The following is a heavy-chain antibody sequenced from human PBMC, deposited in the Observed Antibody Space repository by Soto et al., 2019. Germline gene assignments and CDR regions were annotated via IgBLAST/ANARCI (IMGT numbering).Heavy chain of an antibody. D-gene: IGHD5-12*01. CDR1: RYTLTELS. V-gene: IGHV1-24*01. CDR3: ATSEGPSGYGGY. J-gene: IGHJ4*02. CDR2: FDPEDGET. Sequence: ASVKVSCKVSRYTLTELSMHWVRQAPGKGLEWMGGFDPEDGETIYARKFQGRVTMTEDTSTDTAYMELSSLRSEDTAVYYCATSEGPSGYGGYWGQGTLVTVSS.